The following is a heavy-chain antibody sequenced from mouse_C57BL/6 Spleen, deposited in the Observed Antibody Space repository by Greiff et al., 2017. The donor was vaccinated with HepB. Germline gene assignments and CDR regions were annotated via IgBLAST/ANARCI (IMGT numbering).Heavy chain of an antibody. D-gene: IGHD2-4*01. J-gene: IGHJ4*01. CDR2: INPSNGGT. CDR3: AKISVQDDYDSAYYAMDY. Sequence: VKLQQPGAELVKPGASVKLSCKASGYTFTSYWMHWVKQRPGQGLEWIGNINPSNGGTNYNEKFKSKATLTVDKSSSTAYMQLSSLTSKDSAVYYCAKISVQDDYDSAYYAMDYWGQGTSVTVSS. V-gene: IGHV1-53*01. CDR1: GYTFTSYW.